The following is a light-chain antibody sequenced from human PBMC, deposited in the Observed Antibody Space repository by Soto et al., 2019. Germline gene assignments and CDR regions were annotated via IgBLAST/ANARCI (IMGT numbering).Light chain of an antibody. CDR3: QQYHIWPPIT. CDR2: GAT. V-gene: IGKV3-15*01. CDR1: QSVNTN. J-gene: IGKJ5*01. Sequence: EVVMTQSPATLSLSPGERATLSCRASQSVNTNIAWYQQKPGQAPRLLIYGATTRATGIPARLSGRGSGTEFSLTISSLQSEDFAIYYCQQYHIWPPITFGQGTRLEIK.